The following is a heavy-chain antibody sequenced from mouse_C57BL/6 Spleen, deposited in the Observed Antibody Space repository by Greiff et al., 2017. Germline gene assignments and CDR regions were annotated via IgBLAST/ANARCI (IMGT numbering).Heavy chain of an antibody. J-gene: IGHJ1*03. CDR2: IHPNSGST. V-gene: IGHV1-64*01. Sequence: QVQLKQPGAELVKPGASVKLSCKASGYTFTSYWMHWVKQRPGQGLEWIGMIHPNSGSTNYNEKFKSKATLTVDKSSSTAYMQLSSLTSEDSAVYYCARGGEAYDYDGYFDVWGTGTTVTVSS. D-gene: IGHD2-4*01. CDR3: ARGGEAYDYDGYFDV. CDR1: GYTFTSYW.